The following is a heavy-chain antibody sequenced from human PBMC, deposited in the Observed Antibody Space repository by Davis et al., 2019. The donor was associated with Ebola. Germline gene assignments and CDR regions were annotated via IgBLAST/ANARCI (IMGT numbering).Heavy chain of an antibody. J-gene: IGHJ4*02. CDR2: IDYRGRS. D-gene: IGHD2-2*01. CDR1: GVSIIDHY. Sequence: PSETLSLTCTVSGVSIIDHYWSCIRQSPGKGLEWIGYIDYRGRSTHKPSLRSRITMSVETSKNQFSLKLKSITAADTAVYYCARGGSPAMFKGVDEWGQGTLVTVAS. CDR3: ARGGSPAMFKGVDE. V-gene: IGHV4-59*11.